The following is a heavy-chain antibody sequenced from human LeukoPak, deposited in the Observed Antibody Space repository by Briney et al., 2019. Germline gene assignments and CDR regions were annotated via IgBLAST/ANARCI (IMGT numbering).Heavy chain of an antibody. V-gene: IGHV4-4*02. CDR2: IYHSGST. Sequence: SGTLSLTCAVSGGSISSSNWWSWVRQPPGKGLEWIGEIYHSGSTNYNPSLKSRVTISVDKSKNQFSLKLSSVTAADTAVYYCARDPDYGDYGELGFDYWGQGTLVTVSS. CDR3: ARDPDYGDYGELGFDY. CDR1: GGSISSSNW. J-gene: IGHJ4*02. D-gene: IGHD4-17*01.